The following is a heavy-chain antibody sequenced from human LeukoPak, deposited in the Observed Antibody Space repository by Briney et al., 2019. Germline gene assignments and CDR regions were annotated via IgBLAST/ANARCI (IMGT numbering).Heavy chain of an antibody. CDR2: IYTSGST. CDR3: AREGYDSSGGPLYFDY. V-gene: IGHV4-4*07. CDR1: GGSISSYY. D-gene: IGHD3-22*01. Sequence: SETLSLTCTVSGGSISSYYWSWIRQPAGKGLEWIGRIYTSGSTNYNPSLKSRVTMSVDTSKNQFSLKLSSVTAADTAVDYCAREGYDSSGGPLYFDYWGQGTLVTVSS. J-gene: IGHJ4*02.